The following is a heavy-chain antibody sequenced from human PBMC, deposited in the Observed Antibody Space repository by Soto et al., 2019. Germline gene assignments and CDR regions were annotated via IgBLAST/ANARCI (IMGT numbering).Heavy chain of an antibody. J-gene: IGHJ6*02. V-gene: IGHV3-11*05. CDR3: AREYYYGMDV. CDR2: ITGSSDYT. CDR1: GFTFSDYY. Sequence: QVQLVESGGGLVRPGGSLRLSCAASGFTFSDYYMTWIRQAPGKGLEWVSYITGSSDYTNYADSVKGRFTISRDNVKNSLHLQMNSLRAEDTAGYYCAREYYYGMDVWGQGTTVTVSS.